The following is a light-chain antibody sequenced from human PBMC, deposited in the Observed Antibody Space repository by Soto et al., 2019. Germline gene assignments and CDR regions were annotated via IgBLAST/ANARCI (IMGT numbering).Light chain of an antibody. CDR1: SRDVGGYNY. V-gene: IGLV2-14*01. CDR3: SSYTSSSTWV. J-gene: IGLJ3*02. CDR2: EVS. Sequence: QSALTQPASVSGSPGQSITISCTGTSRDVGGYNYVSWYQQHPGKAPKLMIYEVSNRPSGVSNRFYGSKSGNTASLTISGLQAEDEADYYCSSYTSSSTWVFGGGTKGTVL.